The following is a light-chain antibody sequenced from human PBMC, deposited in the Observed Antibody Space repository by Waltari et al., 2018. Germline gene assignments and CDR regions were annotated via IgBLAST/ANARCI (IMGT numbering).Light chain of an antibody. J-gene: IGLJ1*01. Sequence: QSALTQPPSVSGCPGQSVTISCTGTSSDVGSYNSGSWYQQPPDTAPELIVYEISHGHHGGPYRFFGSMSGDTSSLTISGLQADDDAVYHCSSYTISSTYVFVAGSKVT. CDR3: SSYTISSTYV. CDR2: EIS. V-gene: IGLV2-18*02. CDR1: SSDVGSYNS.